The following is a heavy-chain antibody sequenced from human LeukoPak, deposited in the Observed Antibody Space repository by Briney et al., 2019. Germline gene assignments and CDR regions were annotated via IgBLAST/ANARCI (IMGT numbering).Heavy chain of an antibody. CDR1: GFTFSSYD. J-gene: IGHJ4*02. CDR3: ARIRVARGVMITIDY. V-gene: IGHV3-13*03. D-gene: IGHD3-10*01. Sequence: GGSLRLSCAACGFTFSSYDMHWVRQATGKGLEWFSAIGTAGDTYYPGSVKGQFTISRENAKNSLYLQMNSLRAGDTAVYYCARIRVARGVMITIDYWGQGTLVTVSS. CDR2: IGTAGDT.